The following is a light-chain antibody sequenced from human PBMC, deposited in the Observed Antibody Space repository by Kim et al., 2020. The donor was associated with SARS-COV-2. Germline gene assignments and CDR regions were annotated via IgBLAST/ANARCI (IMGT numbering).Light chain of an antibody. CDR3: QQYKNWPPIT. CDR2: GAS. CDR1: QRVSTD. V-gene: IGKV3D-15*01. Sequence: SPGERATLSGRASQRVSTDLAWYQKKSGQAPRLLIYGASTRATGSPARFSGSGSGTEFTLTISGLQSEDLAVYYCQQYKNWPPITFGQGTRLEIK. J-gene: IGKJ5*01.